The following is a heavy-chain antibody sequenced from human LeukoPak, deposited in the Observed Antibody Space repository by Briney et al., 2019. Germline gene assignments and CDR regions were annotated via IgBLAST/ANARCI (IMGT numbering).Heavy chain of an antibody. CDR1: GFTVSSNY. J-gene: IGHJ4*02. CDR2: IYSGGST. V-gene: IGHV3-66*01. D-gene: IGHD6-19*01. CDR3: ASPSTPRSGWRGGFDY. Sequence: GGSLRLSCAASGFTVSSNYMSWVRQAPGKGLEWVSVIYSGGSTYYADSVKGRFTISRDNSKNTLYLQMNSLRAEDTAVYYCASPSTPRSGWRGGFDYWGQGTLVTVSS.